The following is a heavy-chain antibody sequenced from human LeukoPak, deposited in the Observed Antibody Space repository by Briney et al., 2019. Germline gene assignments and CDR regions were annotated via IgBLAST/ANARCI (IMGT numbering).Heavy chain of an antibody. J-gene: IGHJ5*02. D-gene: IGHD2-21*01. Sequence: GGSLRLSCAASGFIFSNYGMSWVRQAPGKGLEWVSGISGSGDSTNYADPVKGRFTISRDNSKNTLYLQMDSLRGEDTAVYYCAKDPYRVIVATGNYLDPWGQGTLVTVSS. CDR3: AKDPYRVIVATGNYLDP. V-gene: IGHV3-23*01. CDR2: ISGSGDST. CDR1: GFIFSNYG.